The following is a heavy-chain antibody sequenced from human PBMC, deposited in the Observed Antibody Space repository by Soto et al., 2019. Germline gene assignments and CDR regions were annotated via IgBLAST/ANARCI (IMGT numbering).Heavy chain of an antibody. CDR3: ARAGGAYCSSNSYYALLNWSGP. V-gene: IGHV4-59*01. Sequence: QVQLQESGPGLVKPSETLSLTCTVSGGSISSYYWSWIRQPPGKGLEWIGYIYYSGSTNYNPSLKSRVALPVATANIPVSLKLSSVTAADTAVSYCARAGGAYCSSNSYYALLNWSGPWGQGTLVTVSS. CDR2: IYYSGST. D-gene: IGHD2-2*01. CDR1: GGSISSYY. J-gene: IGHJ5*02.